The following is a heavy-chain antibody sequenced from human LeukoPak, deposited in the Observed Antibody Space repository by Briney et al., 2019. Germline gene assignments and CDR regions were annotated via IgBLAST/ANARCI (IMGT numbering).Heavy chain of an antibody. J-gene: IGHJ4*02. CDR1: GYTFTSYG. CDR3: ARDRLPYCSGGSCSLGY. V-gene: IGHV1-18*01. CDR2: ISAYNGNT. D-gene: IGHD2-15*01. Sequence: ASVKVSCKASGYTFTSYGIGWVRQAPGQGLEWMGWISAYNGNTNYAQKLQGRVTMTTDTSTSTAYMELRSLRSDDTAVYYCARDRLPYCSGGSCSLGYWGQGTLVTVSS.